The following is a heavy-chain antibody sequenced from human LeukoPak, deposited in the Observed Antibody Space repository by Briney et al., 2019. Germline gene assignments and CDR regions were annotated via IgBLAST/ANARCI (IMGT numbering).Heavy chain of an antibody. J-gene: IGHJ4*02. CDR3: ARDSAGNDY. V-gene: IGHV3-7*01. D-gene: IGHD6-13*01. CDR1: GFTFSTYW. CDR2: IKQDGSEK. Sequence: GGSLRLSCAASGFTFSTYWMSWVRQAPGEGLEWVANIKQDGSEKYYVDSVKGRFTISRDNAKNSLYLQMDSLRAEDTAMYYCARDSAGNDYWGQGTLVTVSS.